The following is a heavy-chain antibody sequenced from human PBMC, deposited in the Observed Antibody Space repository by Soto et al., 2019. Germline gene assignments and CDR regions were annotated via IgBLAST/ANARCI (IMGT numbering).Heavy chain of an antibody. J-gene: IGHJ6*02. CDR3: ARAYYDILTGPEAKPDYYYYGMDV. CDR2: IYYSGST. V-gene: IGHV4-59*01. D-gene: IGHD3-9*01. Sequence: PSETLSLTCTVSGGSISSYDWSWIRQPPGKGLEWIGYIYYSGSTNYNPSLKSRVTISVDTSKNQFSLKLSSVTAADTAVYYCARAYYDILTGPEAKPDYYYYGMDVWGQGTTVTVSS. CDR1: GGSISSYD.